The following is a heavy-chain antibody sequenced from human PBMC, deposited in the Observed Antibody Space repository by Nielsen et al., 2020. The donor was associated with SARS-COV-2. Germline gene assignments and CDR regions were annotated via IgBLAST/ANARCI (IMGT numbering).Heavy chain of an antibody. D-gene: IGHD3/OR15-3a*01. V-gene: IGHV3-30*04. J-gene: IGHJ4*02. CDR2: ISYDGSNE. CDR1: GFTFSNHA. Sequence: GESLKISCAASGFTFSNHAMHWVRQAPGKGLEWMTIISYDGSNEHYADSVKGRFTISRDFSKSTLYLQMNSLRAEDTAMYYCAKDRAIFMIYITRGGPDYWGQGTLVTVSS. CDR3: AKDRAIFMIYITRGGPDY.